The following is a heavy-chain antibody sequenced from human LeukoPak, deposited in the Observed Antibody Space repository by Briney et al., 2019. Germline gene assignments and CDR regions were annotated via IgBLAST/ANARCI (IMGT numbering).Heavy chain of an antibody. V-gene: IGHV3-74*01. Sequence: GGSLRLSCAVSGFTFSSYWMHWVRQAPGKGLVWVSHIKTDGSTTAYADSVKGRFTISRDNAKNTLYLQMNSLRAEDTAVYYCAKVRLYCSGGSSCYYHPFDYWGQGTLVTVSS. CDR2: IKTDGSTT. D-gene: IGHD2-15*01. J-gene: IGHJ4*02. CDR3: AKVRLYCSGGSSCYYHPFDY. CDR1: GFTFSSYW.